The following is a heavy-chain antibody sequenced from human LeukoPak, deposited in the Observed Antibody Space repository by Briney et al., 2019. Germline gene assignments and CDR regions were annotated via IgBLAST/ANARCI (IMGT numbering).Heavy chain of an antibody. D-gene: IGHD6-6*01. CDR2: INWNGGST. CDR3: ARDPWEYTRADY. V-gene: IGHV3-20*04. J-gene: IGHJ4*02. CDR1: VFTVDDYG. Sequence: GWSLRLSCAASVFTVDDYGMSWVRQAPAKGLEWASGINWNGGSTGYADSVKGRFTIYRDNANNSLYMQMNSLRAEDAALYYCARDPWEYTRADYWGQGTLVTVSS.